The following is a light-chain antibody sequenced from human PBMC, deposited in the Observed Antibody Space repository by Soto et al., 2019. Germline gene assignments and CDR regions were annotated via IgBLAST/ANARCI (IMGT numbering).Light chain of an antibody. V-gene: IGLV2-14*01. J-gene: IGLJ1*01. Sequence: QSALTQPASVSESPGQSITVSCTGTSSDIGGYNYVSWYQHHPGKAPQLIIYEVNLRPSGVSDRFSASKSGDTASLTISGLQAGDEADYYCCSYSTSNTHNYVFGTGTKLTVL. CDR3: CSYSTSNTHNYV. CDR2: EVN. CDR1: SSDIGGYNY.